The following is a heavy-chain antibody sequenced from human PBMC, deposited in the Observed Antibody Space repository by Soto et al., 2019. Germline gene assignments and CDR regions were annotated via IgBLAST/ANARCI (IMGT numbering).Heavy chain of an antibody. V-gene: IGHV3-7*01. CDR2: INQDTSYR. CDR3: AKVGYNDWDFDR. J-gene: IGHJ4*02. D-gene: IGHD3-16*01. CDR1: GFRFSSYW. Sequence: GGSLRLSCVASGFRFSSYWMTWVRQAPGKGLEWVAIINQDTSYRYYVDSVEGRFTISRDNAKSSVYLQMNSLRAEDTALYYCAKVGYNDWDFDRWGQGALVTVSS.